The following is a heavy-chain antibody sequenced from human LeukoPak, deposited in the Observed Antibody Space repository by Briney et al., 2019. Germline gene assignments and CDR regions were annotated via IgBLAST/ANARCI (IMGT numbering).Heavy chain of an antibody. Sequence: TSETLSLTCAVYGGSFSGYYWSWIRQPPGKGLEWIGEINHSGSTNYNPSLKSRVTISVDTSKNQFSLKLSSVTAADTAVYYCARVGSSSSWTLKYWGQGTLVTVSS. CDR1: GGSFSGYY. D-gene: IGHD6-13*01. CDR3: ARVGSSSSWTLKY. J-gene: IGHJ4*02. V-gene: IGHV4-34*01. CDR2: INHSGST.